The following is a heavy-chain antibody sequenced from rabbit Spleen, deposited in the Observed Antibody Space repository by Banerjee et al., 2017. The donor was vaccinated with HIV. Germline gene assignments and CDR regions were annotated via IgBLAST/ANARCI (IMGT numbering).Heavy chain of an antibody. D-gene: IGHD1-1*01. J-gene: IGHJ4*01. CDR1: GFSFSDRDV. CDR3: ARGVIGDGNYIHDINF. Sequence: QEQLEESGGGLVKPEGSLTLTCKASGFSFSDRDVMCWVRQAPGKGLEWIACINTYTGKSVYASWATGRITISKTSSTTVDLKMTSLTAADTATYFCARGVIGDGNYIHDINFWGPGTLVTVS. CDR2: INTYTGKS. V-gene: IGHV1S45*01.